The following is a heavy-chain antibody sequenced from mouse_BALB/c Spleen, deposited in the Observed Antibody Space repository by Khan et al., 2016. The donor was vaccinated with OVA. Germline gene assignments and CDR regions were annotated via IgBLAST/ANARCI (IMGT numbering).Heavy chain of an antibody. CDR1: GFSLTSYG. Sequence: QVQLKQSGPGLVAPSQSLSITCTVSGFSLTSYGVNWVRQPPGKGLEWLGVIWGDGSTNYHSALRSRLSISKDNSKNQVFLKLNSLQTDDTATYYCSKWGNSYYATDYWGQGTSVTVSS. J-gene: IGHJ4*01. D-gene: IGHD2-1*01. CDR3: SKWGNSYYATDY. V-gene: IGHV2-3*01. CDR2: IWGDGST.